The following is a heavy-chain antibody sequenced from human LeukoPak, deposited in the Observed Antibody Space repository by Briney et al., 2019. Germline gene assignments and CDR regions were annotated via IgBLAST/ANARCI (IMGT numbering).Heavy chain of an antibody. CDR2: ISYDGSNK. D-gene: IGHD4-17*01. Sequence: PGGSLRLSCAASGFTFSSYAMHWVRQAPGKGLEWVAVISYDGSNKYYADSVKGRFTISRDNSKNTLYLQMNSLRAEDTAVYYCVRDLPYGDYVVDYWGQGTLVTVSS. CDR1: GFTFSSYA. CDR3: VRDLPYGDYVVDY. V-gene: IGHV3-30-3*01. J-gene: IGHJ4*02.